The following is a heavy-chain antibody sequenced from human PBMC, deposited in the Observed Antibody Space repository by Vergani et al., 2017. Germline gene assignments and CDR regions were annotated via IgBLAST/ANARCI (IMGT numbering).Heavy chain of an antibody. V-gene: IGHV4-34*01. CDR2: INHSGST. J-gene: IGHJ6*02. CDR3: ASGRRHRGSSSWSEHYYYYYGMDV. Sequence: QVQLQQWGAGLLKPSETLSLTCAAYGGSFSGYYWSWIRQPPGKGLEWIGEINHSGSTNYNPSLKSRVTISVDTSKNQFSLKLSSVTAADTAVYYCASGRRHRGSSSWSEHYYYYYGMDVWGQGTTVTVSS. CDR1: GGSFSGYY. D-gene: IGHD6-13*01.